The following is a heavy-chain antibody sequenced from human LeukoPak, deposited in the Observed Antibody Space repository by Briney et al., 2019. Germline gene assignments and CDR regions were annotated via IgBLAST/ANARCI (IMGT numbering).Heavy chain of an antibody. V-gene: IGHV4-34*01. CDR2: INHSGSN. D-gene: IGHD5-24*01. CDR1: GGSFSGYY. J-gene: IGHJ6*02. Sequence: SETLSLTCAVYGGSFSGYYWSWIRQPPGKGLEWIGEINHSGSNNYNPSLKSRVTISVDTSKNQFSLKLSSVTAADAAVYYCARIWLHTHYYYYGMDVWGQGTTVTVSS. CDR3: ARIWLHTHYYYYGMDV.